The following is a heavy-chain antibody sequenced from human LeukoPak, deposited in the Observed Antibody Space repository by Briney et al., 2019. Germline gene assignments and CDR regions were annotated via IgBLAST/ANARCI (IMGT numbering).Heavy chain of an antibody. CDR1: EFIFSNYA. V-gene: IGHV3-64*01. CDR2: ISSNGGST. Sequence: AGSLRLSCAASEFIFSNYAMHWVRQAPGQGLEYVSSISSNGGSTSYANSVKGRFTISRDNSKNTLYLQMGSLRAEDLAVYYCARGYGTGWGYYSGMDVWGQGTTVTVSS. D-gene: IGHD3-10*01. CDR3: ARGYGTGWGYYSGMDV. J-gene: IGHJ6*02.